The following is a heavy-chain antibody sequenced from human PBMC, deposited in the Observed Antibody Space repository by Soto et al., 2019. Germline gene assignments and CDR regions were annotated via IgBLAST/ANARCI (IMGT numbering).Heavy chain of an antibody. Sequence: SETLSLTXAVSNYSISSGYFWGWIRQPPGKGLEWIASVSHSGTAYYNPSLKSRVTISVDTSKNQFSLRLRSVTAADTAVYYCARDRHVGHYYSSGDFDYWGQGTLVTVS. CDR2: VSHSGTA. V-gene: IGHV4-38-2*02. J-gene: IGHJ4*02. CDR1: NYSISSGYF. CDR3: ARDRHVGHYYSSGDFDY. D-gene: IGHD3-22*01.